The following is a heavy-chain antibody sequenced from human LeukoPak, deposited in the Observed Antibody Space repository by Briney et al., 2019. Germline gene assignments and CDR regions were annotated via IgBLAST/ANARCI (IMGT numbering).Heavy chain of an antibody. Sequence: GGALRLSCAASGFIFSSYDVNWVRQAPGKRLEWVSYISSSGRTIYYADSVEGRFTISRDNAKNSLYLQMNSLRAEDTAVYYCAREGDFWSGPSGYFDNWGQGTLVTVSS. CDR2: ISSSGRTI. V-gene: IGHV3-48*03. CDR3: AREGDFWSGPSGYFDN. J-gene: IGHJ4*02. CDR1: GFIFSSYD. D-gene: IGHD3-3*01.